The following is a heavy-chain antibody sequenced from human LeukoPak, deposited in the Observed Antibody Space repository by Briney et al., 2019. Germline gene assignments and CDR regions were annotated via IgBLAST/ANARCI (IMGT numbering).Heavy chain of an antibody. V-gene: IGHV4-34*01. D-gene: IGHD3-10*01. Sequence: SETLSLTCAVYGGSFSGYYWSWIRRPPGMGLEWIGEINHSGSTNYNPSLKSRVTISVDTSKNQFSLKLSSVTAADTAVYYCARFITMVRGALDYWGQGTLVTVSS. CDR2: INHSGST. J-gene: IGHJ4*02. CDR1: GGSFSGYY. CDR3: ARFITMVRGALDY.